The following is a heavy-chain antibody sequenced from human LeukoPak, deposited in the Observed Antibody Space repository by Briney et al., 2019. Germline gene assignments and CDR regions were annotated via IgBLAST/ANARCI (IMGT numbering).Heavy chain of an antibody. V-gene: IGHV5-51*01. CDR1: GYSFTSYW. D-gene: IGHD3-10*01. CDR3: ARLQGSGSYKWGPYYYYGMDV. Sequence: GESLKISCKGSGYSFTSYWIGWVRQMPGKGLEWTGIIYPGDSDTRYSPSFQGQVTISADNSISTAYLQWSSLKASDTGMYYCARLQGSGSYKWGPYYYYGMDVWGQGTTVTVSS. CDR2: IYPGDSDT. J-gene: IGHJ6*02.